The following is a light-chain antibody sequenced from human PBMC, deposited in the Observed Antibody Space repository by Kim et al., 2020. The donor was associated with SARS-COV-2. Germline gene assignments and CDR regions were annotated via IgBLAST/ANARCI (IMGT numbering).Light chain of an antibody. CDR3: QQSYSSPPT. CDR1: QSIRNY. J-gene: IGKJ4*01. CDR2: AAS. Sequence: ASVGDRVTITCRASQSIRNYLKWYQQKPWKAPKLLIYAASSLQSGVPSRFSGSGSGTDFTLTISTLQPEDFATYYCQQSYSSPPTFGRGTKVEIK. V-gene: IGKV1-39*01.